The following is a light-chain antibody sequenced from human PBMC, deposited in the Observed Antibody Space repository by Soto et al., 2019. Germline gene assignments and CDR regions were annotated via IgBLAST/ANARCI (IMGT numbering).Light chain of an antibody. CDR2: AAS. V-gene: IGKV1-39*01. CDR3: QQSYTAMLN. Sequence: SISTYLNWYQQKSGKAPNLLIFAASTLQSGVPSRFSGSGSGTDFTLTIRSLQPEDFATYYCQQSYTAMLNYGGETKVNIK. J-gene: IGKJ4*01. CDR1: SISTY.